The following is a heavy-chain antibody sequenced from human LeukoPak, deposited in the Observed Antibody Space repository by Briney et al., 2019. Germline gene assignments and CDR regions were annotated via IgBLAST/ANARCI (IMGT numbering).Heavy chain of an antibody. CDR2: ISGDGGST. J-gene: IGHJ4*02. CDR1: GFTFDDYA. CDR3: AKAYGSGSYEPSFDY. Sequence: GGSLRLSCAASGFTFDDYAMHWVRQAPGKGLEWVSLISGDGGSTYYADSVKGRFTISRDNSKNSLYLQMNSLRTEDTALYYCAKAYGSGSYEPSFDYWGQGTLVTVSS. V-gene: IGHV3-43*02. D-gene: IGHD3-10*01.